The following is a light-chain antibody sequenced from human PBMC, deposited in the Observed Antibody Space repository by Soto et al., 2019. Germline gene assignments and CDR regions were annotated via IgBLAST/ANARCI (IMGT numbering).Light chain of an antibody. CDR1: QSISSW. V-gene: IGKV1-5*01. CDR2: DAS. Sequence: DIPMTQSPSTLSASVGDSVTITCRASQSISSWLAWYQQKPGKAPKLLIYDASSLESGVPSRFSGSGSGTEFTLTISSLQPDDFATYYCQQYNSYWTFGRGTKV. CDR3: QQYNSYWT. J-gene: IGKJ1*01.